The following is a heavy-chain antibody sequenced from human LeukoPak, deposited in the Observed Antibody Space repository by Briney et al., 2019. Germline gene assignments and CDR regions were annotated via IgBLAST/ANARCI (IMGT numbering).Heavy chain of an antibody. CDR1: GDSVTISNQY. J-gene: IGHJ4*02. V-gene: IGHV4-39*07. CDR2: LFYTGRT. D-gene: IGHD3-16*01. CDR3: ARVILSWGSGRKHYFDS. Sequence: PSETLSLTCTVSGDSVTISNQYWGWIRQPPGKGLEWIGSLFYTGRTFTNPSLKSRLTISIDTSKNQFSLNLRSVTAADTAVYYCARVILSWGSGRKHYFDSWGQGTLVTVSS.